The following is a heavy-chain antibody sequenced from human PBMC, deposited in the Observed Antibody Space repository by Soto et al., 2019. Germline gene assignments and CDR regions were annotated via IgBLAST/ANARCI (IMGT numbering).Heavy chain of an antibody. J-gene: IGHJ5*02. CDR3: ARDSDGDSASAWFDP. Sequence: GGSLRLSCAASGFTFSSYSMNWVRQAPGKGLEWVSYISSSSSTIYYADSVKGRFTISRDNAKNSLYLQMNSLRSEDTAVYYCARDSDGDSASAWFDPWGQGTLVTVSS. V-gene: IGHV3-48*01. D-gene: IGHD3-10*01. CDR1: GFTFSSYS. CDR2: ISSSSSTI.